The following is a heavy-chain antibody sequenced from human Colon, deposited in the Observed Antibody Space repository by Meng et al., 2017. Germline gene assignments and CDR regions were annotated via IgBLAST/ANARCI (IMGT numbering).Heavy chain of an antibody. J-gene: IGHJ4*02. CDR2: IRPSSGDT. Sequence: ASVKVSCKASGYTLTSYYIHWVRQAPGQGLEYMGIIRPSSGDTRYAQKFQGRVTMTRDTSTSTVYMEVSSLRSEDTAVYYCAGEPPRTYYSEYWGQGTLVTVSS. V-gene: IGHV1-46*01. D-gene: IGHD1-14*01. CDR1: GYTLTSYY. CDR3: AGEPPRTYYSEY.